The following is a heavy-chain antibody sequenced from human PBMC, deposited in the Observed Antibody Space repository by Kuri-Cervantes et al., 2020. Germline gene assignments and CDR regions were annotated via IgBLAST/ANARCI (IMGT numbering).Heavy chain of an antibody. Sequence: GGSLRLSCAVSGMIFSNARMNWVRQAPGKGLEWVSYISSSSSTIYYADSVKGRFTISRDNAKNSLYLQMNSLRDEDTAVYYCARGRQGSGSYYFHNWFDPWGQGTLVTVSS. CDR1: GMIFSNAR. CDR3: ARGRQGSGSYYFHNWFDP. D-gene: IGHD3-10*01. V-gene: IGHV3-48*02. CDR2: ISSSSSTI. J-gene: IGHJ5*02.